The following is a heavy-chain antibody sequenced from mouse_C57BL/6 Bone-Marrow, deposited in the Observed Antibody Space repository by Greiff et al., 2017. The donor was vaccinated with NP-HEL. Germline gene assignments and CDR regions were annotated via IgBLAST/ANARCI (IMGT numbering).Heavy chain of an antibody. CDR2: IDPSDSYT. CDR1: GYTFTSYW. Sequence: QVQLQQPGAELVMPGASVKLSCKASGYTFTSYWMHWVKQRPGQGLEWIGEIDPSDSYTNYNQKFKGKSTLTVDKSSSTAYMQLSSLTSEDSAVYYGARVSYYGSSFDYWGQGTTVTVSS. CDR3: ARVSYYGSSFDY. J-gene: IGHJ2*01. V-gene: IGHV1-69*01. D-gene: IGHD1-1*01.